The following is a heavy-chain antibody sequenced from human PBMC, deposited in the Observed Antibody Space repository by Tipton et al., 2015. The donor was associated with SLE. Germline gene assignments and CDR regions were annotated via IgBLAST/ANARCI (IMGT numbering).Heavy chain of an antibody. CDR1: GFTFSNYA. CDR2: ISGSGDYT. J-gene: IGHJ4*02. Sequence: SLRLSCAASGFTFSNYAMSWVRQAPGKGLEWVSTISGSGDYTSYADSAKGRFTISRDNSKNMLYLQMNSLRAEDTAVYYCANTGGGGFWGQGTLITVSS. V-gene: IGHV3-23*01. D-gene: IGHD5-12*01. CDR3: ANTGGGGF.